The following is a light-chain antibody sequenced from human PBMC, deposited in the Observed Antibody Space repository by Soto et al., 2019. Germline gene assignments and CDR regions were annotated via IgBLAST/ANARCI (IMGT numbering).Light chain of an antibody. Sequence: QSALAQPASVSGSPGQSITISCTGTSSDVGGYDYVSWYQHHPGKAPKLIIYDVTNRPSGVSNRFSGSKSGNTASLTISGLQAEDEADYYCFSYTSINNVEMILGGGTKLTVL. CDR1: SSDVGGYDY. CDR2: DVT. CDR3: FSYTSINNVEMI. V-gene: IGLV2-14*01. J-gene: IGLJ2*01.